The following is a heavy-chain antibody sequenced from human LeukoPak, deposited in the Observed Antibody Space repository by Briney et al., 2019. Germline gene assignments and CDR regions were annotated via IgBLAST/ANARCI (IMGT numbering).Heavy chain of an antibody. D-gene: IGHD3-22*01. J-gene: IGHJ4*02. CDR2: ISAYNGNT. CDR3: ARDRPAQSYYDSSGYYSFYY. CDR1: GYTFTSYG. V-gene: IGHV1-18*01. Sequence: ASVKVSCKASGYTFTSYGISWVRQAPGQGLEWMGWISAYNGNTNYAQKLQGRVTMTTDTSTSTAYMELRSLRSDDTAVYYCARDRPAQSYYDSSGYYSFYYWGQGTLVTVSS.